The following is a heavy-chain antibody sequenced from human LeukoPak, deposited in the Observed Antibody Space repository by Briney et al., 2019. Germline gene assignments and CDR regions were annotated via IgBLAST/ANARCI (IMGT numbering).Heavy chain of an antibody. Sequence: SETLSLTCTVSGGSISTSNYYWGWIRQPPGKGLEWIGNIFYSGSTYYSPSLKSRVTISLDTSRNQFSLKLSSVTAADTAVYYCAMTRYSSSWLNWFDPWGQGTLVTVSS. CDR2: IFYSGST. V-gene: IGHV4-39*07. D-gene: IGHD6-13*01. J-gene: IGHJ5*02. CDR3: AMTRYSSSWLNWFDP. CDR1: GGSISTSNYY.